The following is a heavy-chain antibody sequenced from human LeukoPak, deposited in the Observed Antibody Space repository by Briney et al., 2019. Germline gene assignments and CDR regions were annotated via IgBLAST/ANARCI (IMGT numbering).Heavy chain of an antibody. V-gene: IGHV3-74*01. Sequence: GGSLRLSCAASGFTFSSYWMHWVRQAPGKGLVWVSRINTDGSSTSYADSVKGRFTISRDNAKNTLYLQMNSLRAEDTAVYFCAIAQNWKAGWFDPWGQGTLVTVSS. CDR1: GFTFSSYW. CDR3: AIAQNWKAGWFDP. CDR2: INTDGSST. D-gene: IGHD1-1*01. J-gene: IGHJ5*02.